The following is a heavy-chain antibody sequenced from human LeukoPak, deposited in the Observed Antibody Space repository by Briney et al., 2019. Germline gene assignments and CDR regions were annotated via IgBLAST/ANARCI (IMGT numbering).Heavy chain of an antibody. V-gene: IGHV4-39*07. J-gene: IGHJ4*02. CDR2: IHYSGST. CDR3: ARVRGDYVHYFDY. D-gene: IGHD4-17*01. Sequence: PSETLSLTCTVSGGSISNSIYYWGWIRQPPGKGLEWIGTIHYSGSTYYNSSLKSRVTISADTPKNQFSLKLSSVTAADTAVYYCARVRGDYVHYFDYWGQGTLVTVSS. CDR1: GGSISNSIYY.